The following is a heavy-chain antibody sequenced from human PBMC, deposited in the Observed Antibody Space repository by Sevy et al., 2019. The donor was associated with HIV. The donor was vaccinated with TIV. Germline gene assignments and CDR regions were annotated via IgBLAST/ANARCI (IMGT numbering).Heavy chain of an antibody. CDR1: GFTFSTYD. V-gene: IGHV3-13*01. Sequence: GGSLRLSCAASGFTFSTYDMHWVRQVAGEGLEWVSGIGTLLGTYYAASVKGRFIISRDNAKNSLFLQMNSLRAGDTAIYYCARACTAAGYKSGPIDAFDVWGQGTVVTVSS. J-gene: IGHJ3*01. CDR3: ARACTAAGYKSGPIDAFDV. D-gene: IGHD6-13*01. CDR2: IGTLLGT.